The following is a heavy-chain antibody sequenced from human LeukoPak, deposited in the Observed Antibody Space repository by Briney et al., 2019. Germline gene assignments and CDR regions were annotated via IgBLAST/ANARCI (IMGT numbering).Heavy chain of an antibody. CDR3: AKLTSL. J-gene: IGHJ4*02. D-gene: IGHD2-2*01. Sequence: GGSLRLSCAASGFTFSNSAMSWVRQAPGKGLEWVSAISGSVDRTYYADSVKGRFAISRDNSKNTLYLQMNSLRAEDTAVYYCAKLTSLWGQGTLVTVSS. V-gene: IGHV3-23*01. CDR1: GFTFSNSA. CDR2: ISGSVDRT.